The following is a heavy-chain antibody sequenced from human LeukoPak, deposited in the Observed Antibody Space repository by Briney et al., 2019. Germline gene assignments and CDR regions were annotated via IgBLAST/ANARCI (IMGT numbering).Heavy chain of an antibody. D-gene: IGHD3-22*01. J-gene: IGHJ3*02. Sequence: GASVKLSCKASGYTFTTYAMNWVRQAPGQGLEWMGGIIPIFGTANYAQKFQGRVTITADKSTSTAYMELSSLRSEDTAVYYCARHYYEDAFDIWGQGTMVTVSS. CDR1: GYTFTTYA. V-gene: IGHV1-69*06. CDR2: IIPIFGTA. CDR3: ARHYYEDAFDI.